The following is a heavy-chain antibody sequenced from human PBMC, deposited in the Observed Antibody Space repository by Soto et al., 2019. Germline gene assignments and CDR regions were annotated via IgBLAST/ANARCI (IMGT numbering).Heavy chain of an antibody. D-gene: IGHD5-18*01. V-gene: IGHV3-30*18. J-gene: IGHJ4*02. CDR3: AKDIVRYTYGACDY. Sequence: PGGSLRLSCAASGFSFSSYGMYWVRQPPGKGLEWVAAISYDGSDKYHADSVKGRVTISRDNSKNTLYLQMNSLRAEDTAVYYCAKDIVRYTYGACDYWGQGALVTVSS. CDR1: GFSFSSYG. CDR2: ISYDGSDK.